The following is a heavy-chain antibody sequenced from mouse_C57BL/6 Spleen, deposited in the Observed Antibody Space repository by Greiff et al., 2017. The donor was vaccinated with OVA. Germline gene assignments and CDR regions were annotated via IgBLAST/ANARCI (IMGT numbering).Heavy chain of an antibody. CDR2: INPNNGGT. CDR1: GYKFTDYY. CDR3: ARVDDYYFDY. Sequence: VQLQQSGPELVKPGASVKISCKASGYKFTDYYVKWVKQSHGKSLVWIGDINPNNGGTSYNQKFKGKARLTVDKSSSTAYMELRSLTSEDSAVYYCARVDDYYFDYWGQGTTLTVSS. D-gene: IGHD2-4*01. J-gene: IGHJ2*01. V-gene: IGHV1-26*01.